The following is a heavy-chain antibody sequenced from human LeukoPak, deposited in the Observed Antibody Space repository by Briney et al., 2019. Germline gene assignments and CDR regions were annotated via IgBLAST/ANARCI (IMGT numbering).Heavy chain of an antibody. CDR1: GGTFSSYA. CDR2: IIPILGIA. D-gene: IGHD1-26*01. J-gene: IGHJ4*02. V-gene: IGHV1-69*04. CDR3: ARLVLGGDIGSYPIDY. Sequence: GASVKVSCKAPGGTFSSYAISSVRQAPGQGIEWMGRIIPILGIANYAQKFQGRVTITADKSTSTAYMELSSLRSEDTAVYYCARLVLGGDIGSYPIDYWGQRTLVTVSS.